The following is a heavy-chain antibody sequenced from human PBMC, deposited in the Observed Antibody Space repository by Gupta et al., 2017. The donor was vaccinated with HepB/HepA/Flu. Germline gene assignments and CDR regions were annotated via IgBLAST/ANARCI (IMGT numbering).Heavy chain of an antibody. CDR2: INHSGST. J-gene: IGHJ4*02. CDR3: ARGFSSGSFDY. D-gene: IGHD6-19*01. V-gene: IGHV4-34*01. CDR1: GGSFSGYY. Sequence: QVQLQQWGAGLLKHSETLSLTCALYGGSFSGYYWSWIRQPPGKGLEWIGEINHSGSTNYNPSLKSRFTISVDTSKNHFSLKLSSVTAADTAVYYCARGFSSGSFDYWGQGTLVTVSS.